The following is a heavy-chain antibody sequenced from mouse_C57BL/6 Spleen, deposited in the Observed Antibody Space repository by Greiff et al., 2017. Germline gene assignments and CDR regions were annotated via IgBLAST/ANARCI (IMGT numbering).Heavy chain of an antibody. CDR3: ARDYYGSSDYFDY. CDR2: ISDGGSYT. V-gene: IGHV5-4*01. CDR1: GFTFSSYA. D-gene: IGHD1-1*01. Sequence: EVMLVESGGGLVKPGGSLKLSCAASGFTFSSYAMSWVRQTPEKRLEWVATISDGGSYTYYPDNVKGRFTISRDNAKNNLYLQMSHLKSEDTAMYYCARDYYGSSDYFDYWGQGTTLTVSS. J-gene: IGHJ2*01.